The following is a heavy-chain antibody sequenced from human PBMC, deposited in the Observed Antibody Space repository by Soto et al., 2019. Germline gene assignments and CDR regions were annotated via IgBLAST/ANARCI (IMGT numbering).Heavy chain of an antibody. J-gene: IGHJ3*02. V-gene: IGHV1-2*04. CDR1: GYAFTGYY. CDR3: ARLRTGSGDAFDI. CDR2: INPNSGGT. Sequence: GASVKVSCKASGYAFTGYYMHWVRQAPGQGLEWMGWINPNSGGTNYAQKFQGWVTMTRDTSISTAYMELSRLRSDDTAVYYCARLRTGSGDAFDIWGQGTMVTVSS. D-gene: IGHD2-15*01.